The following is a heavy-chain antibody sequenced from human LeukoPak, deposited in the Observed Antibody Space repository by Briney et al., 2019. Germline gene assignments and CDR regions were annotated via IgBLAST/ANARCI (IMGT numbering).Heavy chain of an antibody. CDR2: IYHSGST. J-gene: IGHJ3*02. D-gene: IGHD6-13*01. Sequence: PSETLSLTCAVSGGSISSGGYSWSWIRQPPGKGLEWIGYIYHSGSTYYNPSLKSRVTISVDRSKNQFSLKLSSVTAADTAVYYCVGAHYRGRIAAAGAFDIWGQGTMVTVSS. V-gene: IGHV4-30-2*01. CDR1: GGSISSGGYS. CDR3: VGAHYRGRIAAAGAFDI.